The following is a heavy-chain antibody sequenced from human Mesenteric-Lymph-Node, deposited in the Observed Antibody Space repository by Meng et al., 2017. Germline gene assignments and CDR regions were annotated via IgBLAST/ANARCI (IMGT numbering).Heavy chain of an antibody. CDR3: AKFAAVPAAAGDY. D-gene: IGHD2-2*01. CDR2: ISGSGGST. CDR1: GFTFSNAW. Sequence: GESLKISCAASGFTFSNAWMSWVRRASGKGLEWVSAISGSGGSTYYADSVKGRFTISRDNSKNTLYLQMNSLRAEDTAVYYCAKFAAVPAAAGDYWGQGTLVTVSS. J-gene: IGHJ4*02. V-gene: IGHV3-23*01.